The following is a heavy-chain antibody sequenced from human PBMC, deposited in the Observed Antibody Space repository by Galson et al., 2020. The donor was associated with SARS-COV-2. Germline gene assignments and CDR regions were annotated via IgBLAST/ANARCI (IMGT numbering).Heavy chain of an antibody. J-gene: IGHJ4*02. V-gene: IGHV4-59*11. CDR1: GGSIRSHY. CDR2: IYYSGRD. Sequence: SETLSLTCTVSGGSIRSHYWSWIRQPPGKGLEWIGYIYYSGRDSYNPSLKGRATLSVDTSKNQFSLKLSSVTAADTAVYYCARLVGYYYGSGSYYYFDYWGQGTLVTVSS. D-gene: IGHD3-10*01. CDR3: ARLVGYYYGSGSYYYFDY.